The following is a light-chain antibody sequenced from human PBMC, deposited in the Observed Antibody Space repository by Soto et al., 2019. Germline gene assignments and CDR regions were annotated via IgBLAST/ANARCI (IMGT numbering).Light chain of an antibody. CDR3: QSYDISLSWV. J-gene: IGLJ3*02. Sequence: QSVLTQPPSVSGAPGQRVTISCTGSSSNIGARYDVHWYQQLPGTAPKLLIYGNSNRPSGVPDRFSGSKSGTSASLAITGLQAEDEADYYCQSYDISLSWVFGGGTKLTVL. CDR1: SSNIGARYD. CDR2: GNS. V-gene: IGLV1-40*01.